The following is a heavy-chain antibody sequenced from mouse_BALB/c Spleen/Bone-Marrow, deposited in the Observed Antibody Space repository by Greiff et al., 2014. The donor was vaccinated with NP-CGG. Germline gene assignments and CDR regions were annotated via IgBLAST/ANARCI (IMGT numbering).Heavy chain of an antibody. CDR1: GYTFTNYW. Sequence: VQLQQSGAELAKPGASVKMSCKASGYTFTNYWMHWVKQRPGQGLEWIGYINPSTGYTEYNQKFKDKATLTADKSSSTAYMQLSSLTSEDSAVYYCARIYYYGRDPWGQGTALTVAS. J-gene: IGHJ2*01. CDR2: INPSTGYT. CDR3: ARIYYYGRDP. D-gene: IGHD1-1*01. V-gene: IGHV1-7*01.